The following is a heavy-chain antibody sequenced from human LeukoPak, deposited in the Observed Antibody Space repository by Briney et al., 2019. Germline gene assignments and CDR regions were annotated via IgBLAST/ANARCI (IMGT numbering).Heavy chain of an antibody. J-gene: IGHJ3*02. CDR2: INPNSGGT. CDR1: GYIFTGYY. D-gene: IGHD6-6*01. CDR3: ARAMGIAARYAFDI. Sequence: ASVKVSCKASGYIFTGYYMHWVRQAPGQGLEWMGWINPNSGGTNYAQKFQGRVTMTRDTSISTAYMELSRLRSDDTAVYYCARAMGIAARYAFDIWGQGTMVTVSS. V-gene: IGHV1-2*02.